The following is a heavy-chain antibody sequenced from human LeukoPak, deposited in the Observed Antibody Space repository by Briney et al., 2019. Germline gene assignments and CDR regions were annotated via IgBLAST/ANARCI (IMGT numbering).Heavy chain of an antibody. V-gene: IGHV3-7*03. CDR3: AKAPSGDSSGYYTDAFDI. J-gene: IGHJ3*02. Sequence: GRSLRLSCAASGFTFSSYAMHWVRQAPGKGLEWVANIKQDGSEKYYVDSVKGRFTISRDNAKNSLYLQMNSLRAEDTAFYYCAKAPSGDSSGYYTDAFDIWGQGTMVTVSS. CDR1: GFTFSSYA. CDR2: IKQDGSEK. D-gene: IGHD3-22*01.